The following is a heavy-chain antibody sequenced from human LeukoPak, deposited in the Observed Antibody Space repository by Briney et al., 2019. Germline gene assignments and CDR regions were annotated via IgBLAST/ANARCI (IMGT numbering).Heavy chain of an antibody. Sequence: GGSLRLSCAASRSTFITRGMTWLRQAPGKGLEWVSTISGGGSKTYYADSVKGRFTISRDNSKNTLYLQMNSLRAEDTAVYYCARIWGNDYGDYGTEYNAFDIWGQGTMVTVSS. CDR1: RSTFITRG. CDR3: ARIWGNDYGDYGTEYNAFDI. CDR2: ISGGGSKT. V-gene: IGHV3-23*01. J-gene: IGHJ3*02. D-gene: IGHD4-17*01.